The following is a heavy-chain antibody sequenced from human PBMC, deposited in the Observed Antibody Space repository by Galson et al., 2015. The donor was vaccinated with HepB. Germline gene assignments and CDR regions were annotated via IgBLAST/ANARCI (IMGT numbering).Heavy chain of an antibody. Sequence: SLRLSCAASGFTFSSYDMHWVRQAPGKGLEWVAFISYDGSDKYYADSVKGRFTISRDNSRNTLYLQMNSLRAEDTAVYYCARDPRIVGPYDSWGQGTLVAVSS. V-gene: IGHV3-33*01. D-gene: IGHD1-26*01. CDR3: ARDPRIVGPYDS. CDR1: GFTFSSYD. J-gene: IGHJ4*02. CDR2: ISYDGSDK.